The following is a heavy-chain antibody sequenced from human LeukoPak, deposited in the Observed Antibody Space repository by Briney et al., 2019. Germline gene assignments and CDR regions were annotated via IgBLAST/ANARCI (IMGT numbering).Heavy chain of an antibody. J-gene: IGHJ1*01. CDR2: INHSGST. Sequence: PSETLSLTCAVYGGSFSGYYWSWIRQPPGKGLEWIGEINHSGSTNYNPSLKSRVTISVDTSKNQFSLKLSSVTAADTAVYYCARGGGIAVAGTFLAEYFQHWGQGTLVTVSS. CDR1: GGSFSGYY. V-gene: IGHV4-34*01. D-gene: IGHD6-19*01. CDR3: ARGGGIAVAGTFLAEYFQH.